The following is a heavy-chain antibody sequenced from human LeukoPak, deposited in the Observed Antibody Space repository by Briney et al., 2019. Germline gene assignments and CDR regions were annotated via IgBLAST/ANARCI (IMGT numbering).Heavy chain of an antibody. CDR1: GFTFSSHW. CDR3: ASLGSGSYRFDP. CDR2: IKQDGSEK. J-gene: IGHJ5*02. V-gene: IGHV3-7*03. Sequence: GGSLRLSCAASGFTFSSHWMSWVRQAPGKGLEWVANIKQDGSEKYYVDSVKGRFTISRDNAKNSLYLQMNSLRAEDTAVYYCASLGSGSYRFDPWGQGTLVTVSS. D-gene: IGHD3-10*01.